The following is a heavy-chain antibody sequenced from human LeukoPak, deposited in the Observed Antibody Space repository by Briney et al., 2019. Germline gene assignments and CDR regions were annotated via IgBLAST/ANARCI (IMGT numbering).Heavy chain of an antibody. Sequence: GGSLRLSCAASGFTFSSYWMHWVRQAPGKGLVWVSRINSDGITTSYADSVKGRFTISRDNAKNTLYLQMNSLRAEDTAVYYCARGPRANHFNWFDPWGQGTLVTVSS. D-gene: IGHD1-26*01. CDR3: ARGPRANHFNWFDP. CDR2: INSDGITT. CDR1: GFTFSSYW. J-gene: IGHJ5*02. V-gene: IGHV3-74*01.